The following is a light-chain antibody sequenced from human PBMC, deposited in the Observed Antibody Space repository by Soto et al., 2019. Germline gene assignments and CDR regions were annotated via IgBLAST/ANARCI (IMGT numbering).Light chain of an antibody. J-gene: IGLJ1*01. CDR3: SSYTSSITLYV. CDR1: SSDVGGYNY. V-gene: IGLV2-14*01. Sequence: QSALTQPASVSGSPGQSITISCTGTSSDVGGYNYVSRYQQHPGKAPKLMIYDVSNRPSGVSNRFSGSKSGNTASLTISGLQAEDEADYYCSSYTSSITLYVFGTGTKLTVL. CDR2: DVS.